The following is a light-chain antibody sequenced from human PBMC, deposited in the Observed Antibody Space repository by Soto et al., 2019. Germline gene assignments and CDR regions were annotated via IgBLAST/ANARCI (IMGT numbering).Light chain of an antibody. J-gene: IGKJ4*01. CDR1: QDIAIY. V-gene: IGKV1-9*01. Sequence: IQLTQSPSSLSASVGDRFTVTWRASQDIAIYLAWYQQKPGEAPKLLIYAASTLHGGVPSRFSGSGSGTDFALTITSLQAEDFATYYCQQLRSYPSTFGGGTKVDI. CDR3: QQLRSYPST. CDR2: AAS.